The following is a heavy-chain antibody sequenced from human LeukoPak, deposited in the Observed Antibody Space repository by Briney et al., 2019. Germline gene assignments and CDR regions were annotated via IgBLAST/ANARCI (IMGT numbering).Heavy chain of an antibody. CDR1: GGSISNYY. J-gene: IGHJ5*02. CDR2: IYYSGST. Sequence: SETLSLTCTVSGGSISNYYWSWIRQPPGKGLEWIGYIYYSGSTNYNPSLKSRVTISVDTSKNQFSLKLSSVTAADTAVYYCARGPGYYDILTGYYRPFDPWGQGTLVTVPS. CDR3: ARGPGYYDILTGYYRPFDP. V-gene: IGHV4-59*01. D-gene: IGHD3-9*01.